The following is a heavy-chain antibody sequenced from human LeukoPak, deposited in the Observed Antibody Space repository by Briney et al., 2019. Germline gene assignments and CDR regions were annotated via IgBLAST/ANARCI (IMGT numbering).Heavy chain of an antibody. Sequence: PGGSLRLSCAASGFTFDDYGMSWVRQAPGKGLEWVSGINWNGGSTGYADSVKGRFTISRDNAKSSLFLQLNSLTEGDTAVYYCARAMRIAVAGTDYWGQGTLVTVSS. CDR2: INWNGGST. J-gene: IGHJ4*02. CDR3: ARAMRIAVAGTDY. D-gene: IGHD6-19*01. V-gene: IGHV3-20*04. CDR1: GFTFDDYG.